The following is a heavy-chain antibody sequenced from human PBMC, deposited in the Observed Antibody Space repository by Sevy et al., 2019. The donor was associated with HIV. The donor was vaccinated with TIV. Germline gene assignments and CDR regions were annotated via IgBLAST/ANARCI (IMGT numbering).Heavy chain of an antibody. D-gene: IGHD6-19*01. CDR2: ISYDGSNK. CDR1: GFTFSSYA. J-gene: IGHJ4*02. Sequence: GGSLRLSCAASGFTFSSYAMHWVRQAPGKGLEWVAVISYDGSNKYYADSVKGRFTISRDNSKNTLYLQMNSLRAEDTAVYYCARDKEQWLVLGGYYFDYWGQGILVTVSS. CDR3: ARDKEQWLVLGGYYFDY. V-gene: IGHV3-30-3*01.